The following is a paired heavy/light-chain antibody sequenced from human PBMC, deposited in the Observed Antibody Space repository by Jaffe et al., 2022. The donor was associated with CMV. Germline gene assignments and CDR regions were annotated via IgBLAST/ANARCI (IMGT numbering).Heavy chain of an antibody. CDR1: GFTFSDYY. D-gene: IGHD2-15*01. J-gene: IGHJ4*02. CDR3: ARGDIGYCSGGSCPDY. V-gene: IGHV3-11*06. Sequence: QVQLVESGGGLVKPGGSLRLSCAASGFTFSDYYMSWIRQAPGKGLEWVSYISSSSSYTNYADSVKGRFTISRDNAKNSLYLQMNSLRAEDTAVYYCARGDIGYCSGGSCPDYWGQGTLVTVSS. CDR2: ISSSSSYT.
Light chain of an antibody. CDR2: DVS. CDR3: SSYTSSSTLE. CDR1: SSDVGGYNY. Sequence: QSALTQPASVSGSPGQSITISCTGTSSDVGGYNYVSWYQQHPGKAPKLMIYDVSNRPSGVSNRFSGSKSGNTASLTISGLQAEDEADYYCSSYTSSSTLEFGGGTKLTVL. J-gene: IGLJ2*01. V-gene: IGLV2-14*03.